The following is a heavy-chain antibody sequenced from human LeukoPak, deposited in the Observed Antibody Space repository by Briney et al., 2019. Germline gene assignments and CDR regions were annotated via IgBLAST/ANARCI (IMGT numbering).Heavy chain of an antibody. CDR1: GFTFSSFG. J-gene: IGHJ4*02. CDR3: ARDKASYFDY. V-gene: IGHV3-33*01. Sequence: PGRSLRLSCTASGFTFSSFGMHWVRQAPGKGLEWVAVIWYDGSNKYYADSVKGRFTISKDTSKNTVDLQMDSLRAEDTAVYYCARDKASYFDYWGQGILVTVSS. CDR2: IWYDGSNK.